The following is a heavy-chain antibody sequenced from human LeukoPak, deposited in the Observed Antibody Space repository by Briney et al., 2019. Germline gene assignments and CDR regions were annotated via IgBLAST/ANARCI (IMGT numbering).Heavy chain of an antibody. J-gene: IGHJ6*03. CDR1: GYTLTELS. CDR2: FDPEDGET. D-gene: IGHD5-18*01. Sequence: GASVKVSCKVSGYTLTELSMHWVRQAPGKGLEWMGGFDPEDGETIYAQKFQGRVTMTEDTSTDTAYMELSSLRSEDTAAYYCATATAMNYYMDVWGKGTTVTVSS. V-gene: IGHV1-24*01. CDR3: ATATAMNYYMDV.